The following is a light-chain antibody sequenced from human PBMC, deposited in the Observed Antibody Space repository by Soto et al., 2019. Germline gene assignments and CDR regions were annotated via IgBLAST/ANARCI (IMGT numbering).Light chain of an antibody. CDR3: PQYGTSEIL. CDR1: QSVSRSY. CDR2: DTS. J-gene: IGKJ5*01. V-gene: IGKV3-20*01. Sequence: ETVFTQSPGTLSLSPGDRATLSCRASQSVSRSYLAWYQQKPGQAPRLLIYDTSSRETGVPERYSSSGAGTECTRTISRLEPEDVEVVFCPQYGTSEILFCQGTRLEIK.